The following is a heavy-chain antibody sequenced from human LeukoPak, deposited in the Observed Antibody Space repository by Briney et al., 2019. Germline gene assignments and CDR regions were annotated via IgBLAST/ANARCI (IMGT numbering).Heavy chain of an antibody. CDR3: VRLQPNTGEWAFDI. D-gene: IGHD2-8*02. Sequence: SETLSLTCTVSGGSISSYYWSWIRQPPGEGMEWIGYISNSGSTNYNPSLKSRVTISVDTSKNQLSLKLSSVTAADTAVYHCVRLQPNTGEWAFDIWGQGTMVSVSS. CDR1: GGSISSYY. CDR2: ISNSGST. J-gene: IGHJ3*02. V-gene: IGHV4-59*01.